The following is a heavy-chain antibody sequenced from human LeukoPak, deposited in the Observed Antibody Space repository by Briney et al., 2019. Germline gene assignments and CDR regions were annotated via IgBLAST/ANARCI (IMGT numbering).Heavy chain of an antibody. V-gene: IGHV1-69*01. CDR3: ARVRGTRWLQPWIDY. J-gene: IGHJ4*02. D-gene: IGHD5-24*01. Sequence: SVKVSCKASGGTFSSYAISWVRQAPGQGPEWMGGIIPIFGTANYAQKFQGRVTITADESTSTAYMELSSLRSEDTAVYYCARVRGTRWLQPWIDYWGQGTLVTVSS. CDR1: GGTFSSYA. CDR2: IIPIFGTA.